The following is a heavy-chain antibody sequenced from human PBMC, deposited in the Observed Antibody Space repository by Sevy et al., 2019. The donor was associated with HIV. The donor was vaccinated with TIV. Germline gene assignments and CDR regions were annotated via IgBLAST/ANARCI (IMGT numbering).Heavy chain of an antibody. Sequence: GGSLRLSCAASGFTLSSYGMHWVRQAPGKGLEWVAFIRYDGSNKYYADSVKGRFTISRDNSKNTLYLQMNSLRAEDTAVYYCAKKWGYSSGWYYFDYWGQGPLVTVSS. CDR2: IRYDGSNK. CDR1: GFTLSSYG. D-gene: IGHD6-19*01. J-gene: IGHJ4*02. CDR3: AKKWGYSSGWYYFDY. V-gene: IGHV3-30*02.